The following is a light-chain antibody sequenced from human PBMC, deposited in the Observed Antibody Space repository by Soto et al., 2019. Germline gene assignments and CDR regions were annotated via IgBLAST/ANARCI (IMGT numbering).Light chain of an antibody. CDR3: QRYCAYSPWT. J-gene: IGKJ1*01. CDR2: DDS. CDR1: QSVSGY. V-gene: IGKV1-5*01. Sequence: DIQMTQSPYTLSASVGDTVAITCRASQSVSGYLAWYQQRPGEAPKLLIYDDSTLESGVPSRFSGSGSGTAFTLPFLSLQPGDFATCDCQRYCAYSPWTFGQGTKVEIK.